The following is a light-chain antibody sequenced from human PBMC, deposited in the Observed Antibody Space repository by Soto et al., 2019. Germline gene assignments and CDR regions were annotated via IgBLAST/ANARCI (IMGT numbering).Light chain of an antibody. CDR1: QSVSSY. V-gene: IGKV3-11*01. CDR2: DAS. CDR3: QQRRNWPIT. J-gene: IGKJ5*01. Sequence: EIVLTQSPAPLSLSPGERATLSCRASQSVSSYLAWYQQKPGQAPRLLIYDASNRATGIPARFSGSGSGTDFTLTISSLEPEDFAVYYCQQRRNWPITFGQGTRLEIK.